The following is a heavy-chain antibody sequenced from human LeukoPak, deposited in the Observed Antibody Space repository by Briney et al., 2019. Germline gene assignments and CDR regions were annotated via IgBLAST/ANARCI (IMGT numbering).Heavy chain of an antibody. J-gene: IGHJ4*02. V-gene: IGHV3-74*01. CDR3: ARVGTTGLYFDY. D-gene: IGHD1-7*01. CDR2: INGDGSST. Sequence: GGSLRLSYAASGFTFSSYWMHWVRQAPGKGLVWVSRINGDGSSTSYADSVKGRFTISRDNAKNTLYLQMNSLRAEDTAVYYCARVGTTGLYFDYWGQGTLVTVSS. CDR1: GFTFSSYW.